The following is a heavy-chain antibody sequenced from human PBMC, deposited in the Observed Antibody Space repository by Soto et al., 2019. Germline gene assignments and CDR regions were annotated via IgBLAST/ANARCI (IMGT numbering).Heavy chain of an antibody. CDR1: GFTFSSYG. CDR2: ISYDGSNK. D-gene: IGHD3-10*01. CDR3: AKNPYGSGSVDPEKRSSNYYYYGMDV. Sequence: GGSLRLSCAASGFTFSSYGMHWVRQAPGKGLEWVAVISYDGSNKYYADSVKGRFTISRDNSKNTLYLQMNSLRAEDTAVYYCAKNPYGSGSVDPEKRSSNYYYYGMDVWGQGTTVTVSS. V-gene: IGHV3-30*18. J-gene: IGHJ6*02.